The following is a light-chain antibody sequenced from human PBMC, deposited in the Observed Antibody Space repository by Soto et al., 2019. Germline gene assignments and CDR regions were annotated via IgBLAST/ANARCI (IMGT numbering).Light chain of an antibody. J-gene: IGKJ5*01. CDR3: HQYVTSPIT. CDR2: GSA. CDR1: QTVTSDY. V-gene: IGKV3-20*01. Sequence: IVLTQSPGTLSLSPGDRATLSCRASQTVTSDYLAWYQQRRGQAPRLLIYGSASRAAGIPDRFSGSGSGTDFTLTISSLEPEDFAVYYCHQYVTSPITFGQGTRLEIK.